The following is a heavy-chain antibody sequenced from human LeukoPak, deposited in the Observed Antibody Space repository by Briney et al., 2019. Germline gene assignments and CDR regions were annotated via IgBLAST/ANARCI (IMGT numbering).Heavy chain of an antibody. CDR2: TKQDGDDK. V-gene: IGHV3-7*01. Sequence: PGGSLRLSCAASGFTFSSYSMSWVRQAPGKGLEWVATTKQDGDDKYYVDSVKGRFTISRDNSKNTLYLQMNSLRAEDTAVYYCAKDSNDYGDLSYYFDYWGQGTLVTVSS. J-gene: IGHJ4*02. CDR3: AKDSNDYGDLSYYFDY. CDR1: GFTFSSYS. D-gene: IGHD4-17*01.